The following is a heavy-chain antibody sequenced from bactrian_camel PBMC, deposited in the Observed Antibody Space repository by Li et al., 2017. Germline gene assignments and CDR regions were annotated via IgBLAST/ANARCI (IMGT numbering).Heavy chain of an antibody. V-gene: IGHV3S20*01. CDR1: GFTFSSSY. D-gene: IGHD1*01. J-gene: IGHJ7*01. CDR2: HITGGYNI. Sequence: QVQLVESGGGLVQPGESLRLSCAASGFTFSSSYMSWVRQAPGKGLEWVSMHITGGYNIYYADSVKGRFTISRDNAKNTVNLQMNSLKPEDTAVYYCVRDYDGPARSYGMDYWGEGTQVTVS.